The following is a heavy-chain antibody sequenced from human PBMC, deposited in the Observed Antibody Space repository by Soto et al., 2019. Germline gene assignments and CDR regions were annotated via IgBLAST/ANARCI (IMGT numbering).Heavy chain of an antibody. CDR2: ISYDGSNK. Sequence: QLQLVESGGGVVQPGRSLRLSCAASGFTFSSYAMHWVRQAPGKGLEWVTVISYDGSNKYYADSVKGRFTISRDNSNNTEYMKMNSLRAEETAVYYCARDSTDGTRSERWLPMKMGSFDIWGQGTMVTVSS. V-gene: IGHV3-30-3*01. D-gene: IGHD6-13*01. J-gene: IGHJ3*02. CDR3: ARDSTDGTRSERWLPMKMGSFDI. CDR1: GFTFSSYA.